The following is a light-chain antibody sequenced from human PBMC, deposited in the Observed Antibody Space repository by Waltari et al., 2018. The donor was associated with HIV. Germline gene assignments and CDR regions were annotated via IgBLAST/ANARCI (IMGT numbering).Light chain of an antibody. CDR3: QQVTSYPLT. J-gene: IGKJ4*01. CDR1: QGISSY. Sequence: DIQLTQSPSFLSASVGDRVSITCRASQGISSYLAWYQHKPGKAPMLLIYASSTLQSGVPSRFSGSGSGTEFTLTISSLQPEDFATYYCQQVTSYPLTFGGGTKLEIK. CDR2: ASS. V-gene: IGKV1-9*01.